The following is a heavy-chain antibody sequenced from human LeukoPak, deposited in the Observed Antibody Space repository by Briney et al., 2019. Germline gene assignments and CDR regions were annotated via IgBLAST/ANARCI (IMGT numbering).Heavy chain of an antibody. V-gene: IGHV4-31*03. CDR2: IYYSGTS. J-gene: IGHJ4*02. CDR3: ARGLIY. Sequence: SETLSLTCTVSGGSISNSLYYWVWIRQPPGKGLEWIGYIYYSGTSYYNPSLKSRITISVDKSKNQFSLKLSSVTAADTAVYYCARGLIYWGQGTLVTVSS. CDR1: GGSISNSLYY. D-gene: IGHD2-21*01.